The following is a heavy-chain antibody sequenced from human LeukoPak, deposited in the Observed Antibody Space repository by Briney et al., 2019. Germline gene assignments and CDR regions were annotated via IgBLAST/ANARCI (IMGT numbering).Heavy chain of an antibody. CDR1: GFTFSSYA. Sequence: GGSLRLSCAASGFTFSSYAMSWVRQAPGKGLEWVSSVSGTGGSTYYADSVKGRFTISRDNSKNRLYLQMNSLRAEDTAIYYCAKRGPIYSASPGNYFDYWGQGTLVTVSS. J-gene: IGHJ4*02. V-gene: IGHV3-23*01. CDR3: AKRGPIYSASPGNYFDY. CDR2: VSGTGGST. D-gene: IGHD3-10*01.